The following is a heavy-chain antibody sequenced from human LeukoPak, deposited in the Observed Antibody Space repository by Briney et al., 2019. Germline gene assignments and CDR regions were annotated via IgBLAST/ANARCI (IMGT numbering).Heavy chain of an antibody. J-gene: IGHJ4*02. V-gene: IGHV4-30-4*01. CDR1: GGSISSGDYY. CDR3: ARGIPYYDFWSGYYYFDY. Sequence: SETLSLTCTVSGGSISSGDYYWSWIRQPPGKSLEWIGYIYYSGSTYYNPSLKSRVTISVDTSKNQFSLKLSSVTAADTAVYYCARGIPYYDFWSGYYYFDYWGQGTLVTVSS. CDR2: IYYSGST. D-gene: IGHD3-3*01.